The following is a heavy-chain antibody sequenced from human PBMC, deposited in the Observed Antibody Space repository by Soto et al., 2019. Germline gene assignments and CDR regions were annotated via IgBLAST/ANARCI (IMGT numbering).Heavy chain of an antibody. CDR1: GFTFDDYA. D-gene: IGHD3-3*01. V-gene: IGHV3-9*01. J-gene: IGHJ4*02. CDR2: ISWNSGDL. CDR3: AKGLSTITIFPVDS. Sequence: DVQLVESGGGLVQPGRSLRLSCAASGFTFDDYAMHWVRQAPGKGLEWDSGISWNSGDLGYSDAVTGRFTISRDNAKKSLYLQIDSLRPEDTAFYFCAKGLSTITIFPVDSWGQGTLVTVSS.